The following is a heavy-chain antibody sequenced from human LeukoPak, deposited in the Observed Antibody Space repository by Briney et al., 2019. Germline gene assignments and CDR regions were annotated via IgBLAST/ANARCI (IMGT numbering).Heavy chain of an antibody. J-gene: IGHJ4*02. CDR1: GFTFSSYG. Sequence: GGSLRLSCAASGFTFSSYGMHLVRQAPGKGLEWVAFIRYDGSNKYYADSVKGRFTISRDNSKNTLYLQMNSLRAEDTAVYYCAKHYDFWSGYYKSLNVDYWGQGTLVTVSS. CDR2: IRYDGSNK. D-gene: IGHD3-3*01. V-gene: IGHV3-30*02. CDR3: AKHYDFWSGYYKSLNVDY.